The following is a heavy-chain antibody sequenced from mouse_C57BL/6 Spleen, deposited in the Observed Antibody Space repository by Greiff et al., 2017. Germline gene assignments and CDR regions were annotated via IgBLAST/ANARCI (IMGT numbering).Heavy chain of an antibody. CDR3: ASYGSSSLNY. V-gene: IGHV7-3*01. D-gene: IGHD1-1*01. J-gene: IGHJ2*01. CDR1: GFTFTDYY. CDR2: IRNKANGYTT. Sequence: EVKLVESGGGLVQPGGSLSLSCAASGFTFTDYYMSWVRQPPGKALEWLGFIRNKANGYTTEYSASVKGRFTISRDNSQSILYLQMNALRAEDSATYYCASYGSSSLNYWGQGTTLTVSS.